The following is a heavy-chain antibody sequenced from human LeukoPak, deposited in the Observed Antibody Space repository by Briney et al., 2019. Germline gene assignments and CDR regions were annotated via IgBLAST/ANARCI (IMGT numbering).Heavy chain of an antibody. Sequence: PGGSLRLSCAASGFTFNIYAMSWVRQAPGKGLEWVSAISTSGGSTYYPDSVKGRFTISRDTSNNTLYRQMNILRAEDTAVYYCAKDAMDNILTGYYLDDWGQGTPVTVSS. D-gene: IGHD3-9*01. CDR3: AKDAMDNILTGYYLDD. J-gene: IGHJ4*02. CDR1: GFTFNIYA. CDR2: ISTSGGST. V-gene: IGHV3-23*01.